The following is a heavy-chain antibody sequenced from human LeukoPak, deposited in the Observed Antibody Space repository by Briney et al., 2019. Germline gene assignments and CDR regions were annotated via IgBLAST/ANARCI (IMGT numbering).Heavy chain of an antibody. CDR1: GFRFAGYW. CDR2: ANSDGSYT. D-gene: IGHD3-10*01. Sequence: PGGSLRLSCAASGFRFAGYWMHWVRQAPGKGLVWVAHANSDGSYTTYADSVKGRFTISRDNAKNTLYLQMDSLRAEDTAVYYCARQDGSGSYRFDDWGQGTLVSVSS. V-gene: IGHV3-74*03. CDR3: ARQDGSGSYRFDD. J-gene: IGHJ4*02.